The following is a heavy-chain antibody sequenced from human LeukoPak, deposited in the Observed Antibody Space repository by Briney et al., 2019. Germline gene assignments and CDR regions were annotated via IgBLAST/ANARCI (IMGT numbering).Heavy chain of an antibody. D-gene: IGHD2-15*01. CDR1: GXIASSNY. CDR2: IYSGGST. V-gene: IGHV3-53*01. Sequence: GGSLRLSCTASGXIASSNYMSWVRQAPGKGLEWVSLIYSGGSTYYADSVMGRSTISRDKSNNTPYLQMNSLRAKDTAVYYCATGGRSGVAFESWGQGTMVTVSS. J-gene: IGHJ4*02. CDR3: ATGGRSGVAFES.